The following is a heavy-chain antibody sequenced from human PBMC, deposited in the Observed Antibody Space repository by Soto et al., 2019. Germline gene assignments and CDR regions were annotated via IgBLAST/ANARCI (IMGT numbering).Heavy chain of an antibody. CDR1: GGNIISYG. V-gene: IGHV4-59*01. Sequence: SVTMCVTCSVAGGNIISYGWSWIRKTTGKGLEWIGYIYYTGTTNYNPSLNSRVTISVDTSKNQFSLKLSSVTAADTAVYYCARVGSGWYYFDNWGQGTLVTVSS. CDR3: ARVGSGWYYFDN. D-gene: IGHD6-19*01. J-gene: IGHJ4*02. CDR2: IYYTGTT.